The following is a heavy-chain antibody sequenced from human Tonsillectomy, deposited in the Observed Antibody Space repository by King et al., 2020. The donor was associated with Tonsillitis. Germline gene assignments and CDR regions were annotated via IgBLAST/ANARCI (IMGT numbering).Heavy chain of an antibody. V-gene: IGHV2-26*01. CDR3: ARVTTVTKSYYYYGMDV. CDR2: IFSNDEK. Sequence: TLKESGPVLVKPTETLTLTCTVSGFSLSNARMGVSWIRQPPGKALEWLAHIFSNDEKSYSTSLNSRLAISKETSKSQVGLNMTNMDPVDTATYYCARVTTVTKSYYYYGMDVWGQGTTVTVSS. CDR1: GFSLSNARMG. J-gene: IGHJ6*02. D-gene: IGHD4-17*01.